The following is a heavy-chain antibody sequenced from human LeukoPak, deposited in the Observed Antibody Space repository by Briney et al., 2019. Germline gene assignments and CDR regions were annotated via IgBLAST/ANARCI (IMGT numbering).Heavy chain of an antibody. CDR3: ARGLGPYYYDSSGYYGDY. CDR2: MNPDSGNT. D-gene: IGHD3-22*01. J-gene: IGHJ4*02. CDR1: GYTFTSYD. Sequence: ASVKVSCKASGYTFTSYDINWVRQATGQGLEWMGWMNPDSGNTGYAQKFQGRVTMTRNTSISTAYMELSSLRSEDTAVYYCARGLGPYYYDSSGYYGDYWGQGTLVTVSS. V-gene: IGHV1-8*01.